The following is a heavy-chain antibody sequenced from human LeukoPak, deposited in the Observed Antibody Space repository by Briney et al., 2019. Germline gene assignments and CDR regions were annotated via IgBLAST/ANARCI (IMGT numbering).Heavy chain of an antibody. CDR3: ASMVTQYYFDY. Sequence: GGSLRLSCAASGFTFSSYAMSWVRQAPGKGLEWVSAISGSGGSTYYADSVRGRFTISRDNSKNTLYLQMNSLRAEDTAVYYCASMVTQYYFDYWGQGTLVTVSS. V-gene: IGHV3-23*01. CDR1: GFTFSSYA. D-gene: IGHD4-23*01. J-gene: IGHJ4*02. CDR2: ISGSGGST.